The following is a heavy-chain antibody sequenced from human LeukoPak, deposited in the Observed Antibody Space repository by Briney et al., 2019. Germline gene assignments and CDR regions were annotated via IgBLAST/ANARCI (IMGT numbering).Heavy chain of an antibody. D-gene: IGHD6-19*01. V-gene: IGHV3-7*01. Sequence: GGSLRLSCVASGFTFKNYWMSWVRQAPGKGLEWVANIKQDGSERYYVGSVKGRFTISRDNAKNSLYLQMNNLSGEDTALYYCARVGGYSSSCGPWGQGTLVTVSS. CDR2: IKQDGSER. J-gene: IGHJ5*02. CDR3: ARVGGYSSSCGP. CDR1: GFTFKNYW.